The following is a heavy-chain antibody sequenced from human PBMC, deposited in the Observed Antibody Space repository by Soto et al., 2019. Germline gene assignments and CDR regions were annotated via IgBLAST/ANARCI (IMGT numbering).Heavy chain of an antibody. J-gene: IGHJ4*02. Sequence: SETLSLTCAVSGYSISSGYYWGWIRQPPGKGLEWIGSIYHSGSTYYNPSLKSRVTISVDTSKNQFSLKLSSVTAADTAVYYCARASGGSYPPLDYWGQGTLVTVSS. D-gene: IGHD1-26*01. CDR1: GYSISSGYY. CDR2: IYHSGST. CDR3: ARASGGSYPPLDY. V-gene: IGHV4-38-2*01.